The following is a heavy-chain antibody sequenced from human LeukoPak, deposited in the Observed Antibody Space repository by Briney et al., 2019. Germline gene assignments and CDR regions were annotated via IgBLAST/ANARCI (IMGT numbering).Heavy chain of an antibody. D-gene: IGHD1-20*01. V-gene: IGHV1-46*01. CDR1: GYSFTSHY. J-gene: IGHJ5*02. CDR2: INPRGTST. Sequence: ASVKVSCKASGYSFTSHYMHWVRQAPGQGLEWMGLINPRGTSTIYAEKFQGRVTMTRDMSTSTVYMELSSLRSEDTAVYYCARVDNWNVGWFDPWGQGTLVTVSS. CDR3: ARVDNWNVGWFDP.